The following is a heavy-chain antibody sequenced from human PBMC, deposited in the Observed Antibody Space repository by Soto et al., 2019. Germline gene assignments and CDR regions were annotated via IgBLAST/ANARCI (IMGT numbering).Heavy chain of an antibody. CDR3: AGGSGWISDT. CDR2: ISGSGGSA. Sequence: GGSLRLSCAASGFGFSSYAMSWVRQAPGKGLEWVAVISGSGGSAHYADSVKGRFTISRDNAKKSLYLAMDSLRVEDTAVYYCAGGSGWISDTWGQGTLVTVSS. V-gene: IGHV3-23*01. CDR1: GFGFSSYA. D-gene: IGHD6-19*01. J-gene: IGHJ5*02.